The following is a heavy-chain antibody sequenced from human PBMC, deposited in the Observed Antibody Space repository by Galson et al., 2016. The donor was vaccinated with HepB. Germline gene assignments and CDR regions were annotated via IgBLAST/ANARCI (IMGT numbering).Heavy chain of an antibody. J-gene: IGHJ6*02. V-gene: IGHV3-48*01. CDR1: RFPTNPDS. CDR2: INGSSSNI. Sequence: SLRLSCATSRFPTNPDSMKWVRQAPGKRLAWIAYINGSSSNIKYADSVKGRFTISRDNAKNSLYLQLSSLRAEDTALYYCAKDDSCYYGSGSYSSLKYYYFYGVDVWGEGTTVFV. CDR3: AKDDSCYYGSGSYSSLKYYYFYGVDV. D-gene: IGHD3-10*01.